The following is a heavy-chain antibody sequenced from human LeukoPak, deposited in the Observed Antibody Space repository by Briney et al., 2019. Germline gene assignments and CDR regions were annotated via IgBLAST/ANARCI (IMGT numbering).Heavy chain of an antibody. D-gene: IGHD3-10*01. CDR2: IYHSGST. CDR3: ARLWWFDP. J-gene: IGHJ5*02. CDR1: GYSISSGYY. Sequence: SETLSLTCTVSGYSISSGYYWGWIRQPPGKGLEWIGSIYHSGSTYYNPSLKSRVTISVDTSKNQFSLKLSSVTAADTAVYYCARLWWFDPWGQGTLVTVSS. V-gene: IGHV4-38-2*02.